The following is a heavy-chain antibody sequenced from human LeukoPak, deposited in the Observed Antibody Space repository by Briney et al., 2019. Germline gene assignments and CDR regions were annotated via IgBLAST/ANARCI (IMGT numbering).Heavy chain of an antibody. V-gene: IGHV3-66*01. D-gene: IGHD6-25*01. J-gene: IGHJ4*02. CDR3: ARERGHLDY. CDR1: GFTFTSYT. Sequence: GGSLRLSCAASGFTFTSYTLSWVRQAPGKGLEWVSVIYSGGSTYYADSVKGRFTISRDNSKNTLYLQMNSLRAEDTAVYYCARERGHLDYWGQGTLVTVSS. CDR2: IYSGGST.